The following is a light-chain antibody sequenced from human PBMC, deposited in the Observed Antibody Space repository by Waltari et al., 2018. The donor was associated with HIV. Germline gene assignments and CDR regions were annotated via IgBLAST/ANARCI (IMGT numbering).Light chain of an antibody. CDR1: PSIGYSSKNKNY. J-gene: IGKJ1*01. CDR3: QQYYNTPPT. CDR2: WAS. V-gene: IGKV4-1*01. Sequence: DIVMTQSPDSLALSLGDWATTSCKPSPSIGYSSKNKNYLPWYQQKAGQTPKLLISWASTRDSGVPDRFSGSGSGTDFALTISNLQSEDVALYFCQQYYNTPPTFGQGTRVEI.